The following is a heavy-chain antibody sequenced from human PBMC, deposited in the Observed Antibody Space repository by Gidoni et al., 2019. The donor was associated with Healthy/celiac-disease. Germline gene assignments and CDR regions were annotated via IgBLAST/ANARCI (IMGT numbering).Heavy chain of an antibody. CDR3: ARGRGIAAREFDY. V-gene: IGHV4-34*01. CDR2: INHSGST. Sequence: QVQLQQWGAGLLKPSETLSLTCAVYGGSFSGYYWSWIRQPPGKGLEWIGEINHSGSTNYNPSLKSRVTLSVDTSKNQFSLKLSSVTAADTAVYYCARGRGIAAREFDYWGQGTLVTVSS. J-gene: IGHJ4*02. D-gene: IGHD6-6*01. CDR1: GGSFSGYY.